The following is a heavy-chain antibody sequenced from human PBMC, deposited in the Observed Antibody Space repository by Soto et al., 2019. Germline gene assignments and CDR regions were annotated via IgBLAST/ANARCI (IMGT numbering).Heavy chain of an antibody. CDR3: ARDQAGYDFWSGLYGMDV. D-gene: IGHD3-3*01. CDR2: IYHSGST. CDR1: GGSISSSNW. J-gene: IGHJ6*02. V-gene: IGHV4-4*02. Sequence: QVQLQESGPGLVKPSGTLSLTCAVSGGSISSSNWWSWVRQPPGKGLEWIGEIYHSGSTNYNPSLKSRVTISVDKSKNQFSLKLSSVTAADTAVYYCARDQAGYDFWSGLYGMDVWGQGTTVTVSS.